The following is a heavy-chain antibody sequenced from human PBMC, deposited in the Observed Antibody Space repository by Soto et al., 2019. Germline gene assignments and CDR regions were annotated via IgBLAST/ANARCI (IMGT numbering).Heavy chain of an antibody. D-gene: IGHD2-2*01. Sequence: QLQVQESGPGQVKPSQTLSLTCTVSGGSIISHHYYWGWIRQPPGKGLEWIGSIYSGGNTYYNPSLRSRLTIFVDTAKNLISLKLSSVTAADSAIYYCGSGPSTTWIDNWGLGTQVSVSS. V-gene: IGHV4-39*01. CDR1: GGSIISHHYY. J-gene: IGHJ4*02. CDR2: IYSGGNT. CDR3: GSGPSTTWIDN.